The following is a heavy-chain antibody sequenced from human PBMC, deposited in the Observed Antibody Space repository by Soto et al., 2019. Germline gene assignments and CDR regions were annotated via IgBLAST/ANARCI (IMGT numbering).Heavy chain of an antibody. J-gene: IGHJ6*02. CDR3: ARATPSVATLGYGMDV. Sequence: QVQLQESGPGLVKPSQTLSLTCTVSGGSINSGGYYWNWIRQHPGRGLEWMGYIYYTGSTYYNPSLKSRITFSIDTSRTQFSLKVNSVTAADTAVYYCARATPSVATLGYGMDVWGQGTTVVVSS. D-gene: IGHD5-12*01. CDR2: IYYTGST. V-gene: IGHV4-31*03. CDR1: GGSINSGGYY.